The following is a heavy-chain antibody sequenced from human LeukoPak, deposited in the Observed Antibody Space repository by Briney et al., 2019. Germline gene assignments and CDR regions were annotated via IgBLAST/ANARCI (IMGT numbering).Heavy chain of an antibody. D-gene: IGHD2-15*01. J-gene: IGHJ4*02. CDR3: ASSQRYCSGGSCYPDY. CDR1: GGTFSSYA. Sequence: SVKVSCKASGGTFSSYAISWVRQAPGQGLEWMGGIIPIFGTANYAQKFQGRVTITADKSTSAAYMELSSLRSEDTAVYYCASSQRYCSGGSCYPDYWGQGTLVTVSS. CDR2: IIPIFGTA. V-gene: IGHV1-69*06.